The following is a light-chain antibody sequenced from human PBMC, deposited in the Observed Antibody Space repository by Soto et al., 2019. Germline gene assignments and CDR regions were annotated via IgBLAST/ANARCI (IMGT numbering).Light chain of an antibody. V-gene: IGLV2-14*01. CDR3: SSYTSSSTGV. J-gene: IGLJ1*01. CDR1: SSDVGHYNY. CDR2: DVS. Sequence: QSALTQPASVSGSPGQSITISCTGTSSDVGHYNYVSWYQQHPGKAPKLMIYDVSNRPSGVSNRFSGSKSGNTASLTISGLQAEDEAAYYCSSYTSSSTGVFGTGTKLTVL.